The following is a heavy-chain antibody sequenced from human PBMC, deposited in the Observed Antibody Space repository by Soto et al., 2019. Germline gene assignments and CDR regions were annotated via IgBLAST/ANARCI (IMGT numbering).Heavy chain of an antibody. CDR3: ARPIRFDYYGMDV. D-gene: IGHD3-3*01. CDR2: ISSSSSTI. CDR1: GFTFSSYS. Sequence: ESGGGLVQPGGSLRLSCAASGFTFSSYSMNWVRQAPGKGLEWVSYISSSSSTIYYADSVKGRFTISRDNAKNSLYLQMNSLRAEDTAVYYCARPIRFDYYGMDVWGQGTTVTVSS. V-gene: IGHV3-48*01. J-gene: IGHJ6*02.